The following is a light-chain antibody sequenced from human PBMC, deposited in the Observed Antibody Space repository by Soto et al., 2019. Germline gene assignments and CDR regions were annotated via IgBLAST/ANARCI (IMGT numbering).Light chain of an antibody. J-gene: IGKJ5*01. V-gene: IGKV1-6*01. Sequence: AIQMTQSPSSLSASVGDRVIITCRSSQAIRNDLGWYQQKPGKAPKLLIYTASTLQSGVPSRFSGSGSGTDFTLTTSSLQPEDFATYYCQQTDNFPLTFGQGTRLEIK. CDR3: QQTDNFPLT. CDR1: QAIRND. CDR2: TAS.